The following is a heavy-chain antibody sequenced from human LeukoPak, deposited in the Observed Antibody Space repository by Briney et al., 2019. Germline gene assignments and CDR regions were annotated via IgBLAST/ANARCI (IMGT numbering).Heavy chain of an antibody. V-gene: IGHV4-30-2*01. CDR2: IYHSGST. J-gene: IGHJ3*02. Sequence: SETLSLTCAVSGGSISSGGYSWSWIRQPPGKGLEWIGYIYHSGSTYYNPSLKSRVTISVDRSKNQFSLKLSSVTAADTAVYYCANSEPFWSGPDAFDIWGQGTMVTVSS. CDR1: GGSISSGGYS. CDR3: ANSEPFWSGPDAFDI. D-gene: IGHD3-3*01.